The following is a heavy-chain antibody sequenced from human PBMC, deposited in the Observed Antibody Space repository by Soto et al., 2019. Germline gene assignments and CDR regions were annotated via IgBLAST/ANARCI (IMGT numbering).Heavy chain of an antibody. CDR3: AKGGGGDHGY. CDR1: GFIFTTSD. V-gene: IGHV3-23*04. J-gene: IGHJ4*02. Sequence: EVQLVESEGGLVQPGGSLRLSCEASGFIFTTSDMSWVRQAPGKGLEWISSITITGDTTHYADSVKGRFTISRDNSRNTVYLQMNSLRADDTAVYYCAKGGGGDHGYWGQGTLVAVSS. D-gene: IGHD3-16*01. CDR2: ITITGDTT.